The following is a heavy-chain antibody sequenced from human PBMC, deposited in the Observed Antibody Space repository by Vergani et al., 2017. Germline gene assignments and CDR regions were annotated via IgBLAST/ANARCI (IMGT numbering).Heavy chain of an antibody. Sequence: QVQLQESGPGLVKPSETLSLTCAVSGYSISSGYYWGWIRQPPGKGLEWIGSIYHSGSTYYNPSLKSRVTISVDTSKNQFSLKLSSVTAADTAVYYCTTDLGYYDSSGYYYVNWAEYFQHWGQGTLVTVSS. D-gene: IGHD3-22*01. CDR3: TTDLGYYDSSGYYYVNWAEYFQH. V-gene: IGHV4-38-2*02. CDR1: GYSISSGYY. J-gene: IGHJ1*01. CDR2: IYHSGST.